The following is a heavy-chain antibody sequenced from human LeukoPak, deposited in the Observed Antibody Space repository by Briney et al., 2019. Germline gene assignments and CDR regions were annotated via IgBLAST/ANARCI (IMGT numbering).Heavy chain of an antibody. CDR1: GFTFSTFW. CDR2: ISNDGSTT. D-gene: IGHD7-27*01. Sequence: GALRLSCAASGFTFSTFWMHWVRQTPGKGLGWVSRISNDGSTTHYADSVKGRFTISRDNAKNTLFLHMNSLRAEDTAVYYCNVRWGPNSDYWGQGTLVTVSS. J-gene: IGHJ4*02. V-gene: IGHV3-74*01. CDR3: NVRWGPNSDY.